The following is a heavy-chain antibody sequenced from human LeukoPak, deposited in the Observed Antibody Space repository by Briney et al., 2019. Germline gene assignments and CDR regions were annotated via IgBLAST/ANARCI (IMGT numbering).Heavy chain of an antibody. Sequence: ASVKVSCKASGYTFTSYDINWVRQATGQGLEWMGWMNPNSGNTGYAQKFQGRVTMTRNTSINTAYMELSSLRSEDTAVYYCARGSCSGGSCYSVGEMDVWGQGTTVTVSS. CDR2: MNPNSGNT. CDR1: GYTFTSYD. CDR3: ARGSCSGGSCYSVGEMDV. V-gene: IGHV1-8*01. D-gene: IGHD2-15*01. J-gene: IGHJ6*02.